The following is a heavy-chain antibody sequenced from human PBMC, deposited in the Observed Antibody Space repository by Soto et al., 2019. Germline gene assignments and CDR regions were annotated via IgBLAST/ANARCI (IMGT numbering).Heavy chain of an antibody. D-gene: IGHD6-13*01. Sequence: TVSGGSISSSGYYWSWIRRRPGKGLEWIGCIYYSGPTYYNPSLKSRLIISVDTSKNQFSLTLRSVTAADTAIYYCARDRRAARTYYYYGLDVWGPGATVTVSS. V-gene: IGHV4-31*02. CDR2: IYYSGPT. CDR1: GGSISSSGYY. J-gene: IGHJ6*02. CDR3: ARDRRAARTYYYYGLDV.